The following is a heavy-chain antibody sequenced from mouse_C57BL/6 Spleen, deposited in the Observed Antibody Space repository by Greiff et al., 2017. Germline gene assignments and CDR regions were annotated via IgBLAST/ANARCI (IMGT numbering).Heavy chain of an antibody. CDR2: INPGSGVT. Sequence: QVQLQQSGAELVRPGTSVKVSCKASGYAFTNYLIEWVKQRPGQGLEWIGVINPGSGVTNYNEKFKGKATLTADKSSSTAYMQLSRLTSEDSEVYFCELGTTVVARAYWGQGTLVTVSA. J-gene: IGHJ3*01. D-gene: IGHD1-1*01. V-gene: IGHV1-54*01. CDR1: GYAFTNYL. CDR3: ELGTTVVARAY.